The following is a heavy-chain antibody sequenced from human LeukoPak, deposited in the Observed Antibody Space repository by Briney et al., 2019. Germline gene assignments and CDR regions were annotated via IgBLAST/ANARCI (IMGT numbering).Heavy chain of an antibody. CDR2: ISARADDT. V-gene: IGHV3-23*01. CDR1: GFTFDTYA. D-gene: IGHD2-2*01. CDR3: AKNGHQEVPKAFDL. Sequence: GGSLRLSCAASGFTFDTYAMGWVRQAPGKGLEWVSAISARADDTFYTDSVKGRFTISRDNSRRTLTLQMNGLRAGDTALYYCAKNGHQEVPKAFDLWGQGTMVTVSS. J-gene: IGHJ3*01.